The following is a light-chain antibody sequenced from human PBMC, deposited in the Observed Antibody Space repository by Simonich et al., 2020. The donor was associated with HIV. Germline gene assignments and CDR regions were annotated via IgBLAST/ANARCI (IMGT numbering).Light chain of an antibody. J-gene: IGLJ2*01. Sequence: SYELTQPPSVSVSPGQTASITCSGDKLGDKYVCWYQQKPGQSPVVVIYQDTKRPSGIPARYSGSNSGNTATLTISGTQAMDEADYYCQAWDSSTAVLFGGGTKLTVL. V-gene: IGLV3-1*01. CDR3: QAWDSSTAVL. CDR1: KLGDKY. CDR2: QDT.